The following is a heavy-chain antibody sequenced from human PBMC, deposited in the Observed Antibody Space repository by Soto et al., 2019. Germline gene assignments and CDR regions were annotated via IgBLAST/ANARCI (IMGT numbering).Heavy chain of an antibody. CDR2: IIPILGIA. CDR3: ERVGGYCSGGSCYSPFAY. J-gene: IGHJ4*02. D-gene: IGHD2-15*01. CDR1: GGTFSSYT. Sequence: QVQLVQSGAEVKKPGSSVKVSCKASGGTFSSYTISWVRQAPGQGLEWMGRIIPILGIANYAQKFQGRVTITPAKSTSTSYMERSSLRSEVTAVYYCERVGGYCSGGSCYSPFAYWGQGTLVTVSS. V-gene: IGHV1-69*02.